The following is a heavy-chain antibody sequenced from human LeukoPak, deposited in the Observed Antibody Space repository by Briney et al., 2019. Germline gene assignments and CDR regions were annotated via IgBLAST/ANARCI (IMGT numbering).Heavy chain of an antibody. Sequence: ASVKVSCXASGGTFSSYAISWVRQAPGQGLEWMGRIIPIFGTANYAQKFQGRVTITTDESTSTAYMELSSLRSEDTAVYYCARGVCGGDCYRSNWFDPWGQGTLVTVSS. D-gene: IGHD2-21*02. V-gene: IGHV1-69*05. CDR2: IIPIFGTA. CDR1: GGTFSSYA. J-gene: IGHJ5*02. CDR3: ARGVCGGDCYRSNWFDP.